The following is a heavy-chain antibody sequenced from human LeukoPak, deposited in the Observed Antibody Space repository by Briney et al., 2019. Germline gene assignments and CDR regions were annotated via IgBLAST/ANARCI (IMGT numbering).Heavy chain of an antibody. V-gene: IGHV3-7*03. Sequence: GGSLRLSCAASGFTFSSYWMSWVRQAPGKGLEWVANIKQDGSEKYYVDSVKGRFTISRDNAKNSLYLQMNSLRAEDTAVYYCARDGGYCSGGSCYQRGRYFDYWGQGTLVTVSS. CDR3: ARDGGYCSGGSCYQRGRYFDY. CDR2: IKQDGSEK. J-gene: IGHJ4*02. CDR1: GFTFSSYW. D-gene: IGHD2-15*01.